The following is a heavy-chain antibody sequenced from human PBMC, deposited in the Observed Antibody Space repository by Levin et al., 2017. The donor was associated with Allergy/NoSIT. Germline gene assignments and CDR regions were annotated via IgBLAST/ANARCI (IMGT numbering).Heavy chain of an antibody. CDR1: GFRFSDYG. CDR3: ARGGGGAVVTEYLEH. Sequence: SLRLSCAASGFRFSDYGMHWVRQAPGNLFDVFSLLSSFFFSFFSSSSFKGRFTLSRDNSKSTVYLQMEDLRVDDTAVFFCARGGGGAVVTEYLEHWGQGTVVTVSS. CDR2: LSSFFFSF. J-gene: IGHJ1*01. D-gene: IGHD6-19*01. V-gene: IGHV3-30*03.